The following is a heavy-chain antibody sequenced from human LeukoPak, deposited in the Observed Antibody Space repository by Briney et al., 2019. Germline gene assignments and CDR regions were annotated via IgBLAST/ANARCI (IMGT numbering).Heavy chain of an antibody. CDR1: GYTFTSYG. CDR3: ARDQLVYGSGSYYNSRRYYYYGMDV. D-gene: IGHD3-10*01. J-gene: IGHJ6*02. CDR2: ISAYNGNT. V-gene: IGHV1-18*01. Sequence: GASVKVSCKASGYTFTSYGISWVRQAPGQGLEWMGWISAYNGNTNYAQKLQGRVTMTTDTSTSTAYMELRSLRSDDTAVYYCARDQLVYGSGSYYNSRRYYYYGMDVWGQGTTVTVSS.